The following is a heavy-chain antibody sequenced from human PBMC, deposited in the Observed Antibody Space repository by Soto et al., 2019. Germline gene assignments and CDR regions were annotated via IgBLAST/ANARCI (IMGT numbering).Heavy chain of an antibody. CDR3: ARLRQNLFDP. Sequence: PSETLSLTCTVSGGSISSYYWSWIRQPPGKGLEWIGYIYYSGSTNYNPSLKSRVTILVDTSKNQFSLKLSSVTAADTAVYYCARLRQNLFDPWGQGTLVTVSS. V-gene: IGHV4-59*08. J-gene: IGHJ5*02. CDR1: GGSISSYY. CDR2: IYYSGST.